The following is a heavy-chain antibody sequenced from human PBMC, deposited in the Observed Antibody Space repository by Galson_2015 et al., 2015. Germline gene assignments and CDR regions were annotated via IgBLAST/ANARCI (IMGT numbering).Heavy chain of an antibody. V-gene: IGHV1-2*06. CDR1: GYTFTGYY. D-gene: IGHD1-1*01. J-gene: IGHJ4*02. Sequence: SVKVSCKASGYTFTGYYMHWVRQAPGQGLEWMRRNNPNSGGTNYAQKFQGRVTMTRVTSISTAYMVLSRLRSDDPAVYYCRRKGTGTDFDYWGQGTLVTVSS. CDR2: NNPNSGGT. CDR3: RRKGTGTDFDY.